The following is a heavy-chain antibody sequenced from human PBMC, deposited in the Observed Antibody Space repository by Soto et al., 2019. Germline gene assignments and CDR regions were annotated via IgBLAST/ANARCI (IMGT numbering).Heavy chain of an antibody. V-gene: IGHV4-59*08. Sequence: QVQLPESGPGLVKPSETLSLTCTVSGGSISSYYWSWIRQPPGKGLEWIGYIYYGGSTNYNPSLKCQVTISVHASKNQSPLKLSSVTAADTAVYYWARLPTPGSSLYCYYYMDVWGKGTTVTVSS. J-gene: IGHJ6*03. D-gene: IGHD1-26*01. CDR3: ARLPTPGSSLYCYYYMDV. CDR2: IYYGGST. CDR1: GGSISSYY.